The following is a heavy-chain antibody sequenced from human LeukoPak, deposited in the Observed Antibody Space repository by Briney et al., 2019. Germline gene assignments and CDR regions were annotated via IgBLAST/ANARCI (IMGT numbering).Heavy chain of an antibody. CDR2: INHSGST. V-gene: IGHV4-34*01. D-gene: IGHD3-3*01. J-gene: IGHJ4*02. CDR3: ARSPPGGFWSGYYDY. Sequence: PSETLSLTCAVYGGSFSGYYWSWIRQPPGKGLEWIGEINHSGSTNYSPSLKSRVTISVDTSKNQFSLKLSSVTAADTGVYYCARSPPGGFWSGYYDYWGQGTLVTVSS. CDR1: GGSFSGYY.